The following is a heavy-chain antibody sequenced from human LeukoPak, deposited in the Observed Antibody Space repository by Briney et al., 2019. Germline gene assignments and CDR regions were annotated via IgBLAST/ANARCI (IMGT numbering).Heavy chain of an antibody. Sequence: ASVKLSCKASGYTFTSYGISWVRQAPGQGLEWKGRISAYNGNTNYAQKLQGRVTMTTDTSTSTAYMELRSLRSDDTAVYYCARWLPYDAFDIWGQGTMVTVSS. J-gene: IGHJ3*02. V-gene: IGHV1-18*01. CDR2: ISAYNGNT. CDR1: GYTFTSYG. CDR3: ARWLPYDAFDI. D-gene: IGHD5-12*01.